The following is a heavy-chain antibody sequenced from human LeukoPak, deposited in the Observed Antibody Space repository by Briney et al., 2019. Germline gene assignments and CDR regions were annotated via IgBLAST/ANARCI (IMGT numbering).Heavy chain of an antibody. V-gene: IGHV3-20*04. CDR1: GFTFDDYG. CDR3: ARERGYSYAKGFDY. Sequence: PGGSLRLSCAASGFTFDDYGMSWVRQAPGKGLEWVSGINWNGGSTGYADSVKGRFTISRDNAKNSLYLQMNSLRAEDTALYYCARERGYSYAKGFDYWGQGTLVTVSS. CDR2: INWNGGST. D-gene: IGHD5-18*01. J-gene: IGHJ4*02.